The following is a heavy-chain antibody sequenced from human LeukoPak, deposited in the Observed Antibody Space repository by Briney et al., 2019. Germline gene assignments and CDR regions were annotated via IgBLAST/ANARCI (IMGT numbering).Heavy chain of an antibody. CDR2: INHSGST. CDR1: GGSFSGYY. D-gene: IGHD1/OR15-1a*01. Sequence: SETLSLTCAVYGGSFSGYYWSWIRQPPGKGLEWIGEINHSGSTNYNPSLKSRVTISVDTSKNQFSLKLSSVTAADTAVYYCARALGIVELEQTCYFDYWGQGTLVTVSS. CDR3: ARALGIVELEQTCYFDY. V-gene: IGHV4-34*01. J-gene: IGHJ4*02.